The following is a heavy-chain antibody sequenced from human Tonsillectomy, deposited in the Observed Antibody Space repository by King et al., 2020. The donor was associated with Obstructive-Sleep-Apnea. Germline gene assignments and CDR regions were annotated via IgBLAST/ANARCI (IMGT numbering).Heavy chain of an antibody. J-gene: IGHJ4*02. D-gene: IGHD6-19*01. CDR1: GYSFTTYW. V-gene: IGHV5-51*01. CDR3: ARHPYSSGWSGFDY. CDR2: IYPDDSDT. Sequence: QLVQSGAEVKKPGESLKISCKGSGYSFTTYWIGWVRQMPGKGLEWMGIIYPDDSDTRYNPSFQGQVTISADKSISPAFLQWSSLKASDTAMYYCARHPYSSGWSGFDYWGQGTLVTVSS.